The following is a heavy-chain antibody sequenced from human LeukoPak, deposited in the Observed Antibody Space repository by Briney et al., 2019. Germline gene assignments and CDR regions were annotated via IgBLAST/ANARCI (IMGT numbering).Heavy chain of an antibody. V-gene: IGHV4-59*11. J-gene: IGHJ4*02. Sequence: SETLSLTCAVSGASMNTHYWSCIRQPPGKGLEWIGYMLDTVTTKDNPSLKSRFTLSADTSKNQFSLRLTSVTAADTAVYYCATIKRGNIFGYFDFWGQGIPVTVSS. CDR2: MLDTVTT. CDR1: GASMNTHY. CDR3: ATIKRGNIFGYFDF. D-gene: IGHD5-18*01.